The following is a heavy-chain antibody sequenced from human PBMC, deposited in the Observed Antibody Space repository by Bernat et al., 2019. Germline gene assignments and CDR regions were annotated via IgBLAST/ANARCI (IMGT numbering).Heavy chain of an antibody. V-gene: IGHV4-30-4*01. CDR1: GGSISSGDYY. Sequence: QVQLQESGPGLVKPSETLSLTCTVSGGSISSGDYYWSWIRQPPGKGLEWIGYIYYSGSTYYNPSLKSRVTKSVDTSKNQFSLKLSSVTAADTAVYYCARGEGYCSGGSCYDAFDIWGQGTMVTVSS. CDR3: ARGEGYCSGGSCYDAFDI. D-gene: IGHD2-15*01. CDR2: IYYSGST. J-gene: IGHJ3*02.